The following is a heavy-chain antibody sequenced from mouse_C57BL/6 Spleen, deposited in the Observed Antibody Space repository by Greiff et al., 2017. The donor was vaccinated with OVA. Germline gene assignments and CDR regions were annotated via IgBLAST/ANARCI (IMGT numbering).Heavy chain of an antibody. Sequence: VKLQESGAELVRPGSSVKLSCKASGYTFTSYWMHWVKQRPIQGLEWIGNIDPSDSETHYNQKFKDKATLTVDKSSSTAYMQLSSLTSEDSAVYYCARSGDDGYYDYWGQGTTLTVSS. D-gene: IGHD2-3*01. CDR1: GYTFTSYW. CDR2: IDPSDSET. CDR3: ARSGDDGYYDY. V-gene: IGHV1-52*01. J-gene: IGHJ2*01.